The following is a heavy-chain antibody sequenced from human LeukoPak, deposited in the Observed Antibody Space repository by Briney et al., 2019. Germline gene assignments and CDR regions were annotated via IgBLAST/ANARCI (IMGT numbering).Heavy chain of an antibody. V-gene: IGHV4-38-2*02. Sequence: SETLSLTCTVSGYSISSGYYWGWIRQPPGKGLEWIGSIYHSGSTYYNPSLKSRVTISVDTSKNQFSLKLSSVTAADTAVYYCAREGREGAFDVWGQGTMVTLSS. J-gene: IGHJ3*01. CDR3: AREGREGAFDV. CDR2: IYHSGST. CDR1: GYSISSGYY.